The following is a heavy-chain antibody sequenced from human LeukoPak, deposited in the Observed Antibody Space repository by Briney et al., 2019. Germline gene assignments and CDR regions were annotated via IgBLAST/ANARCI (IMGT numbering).Heavy chain of an antibody. D-gene: IGHD2-2*02. Sequence: SETLSLTCTVSGGSISSYYWTWIRQPPRKGLQWIGYIYYSGSTNYNPSLKSRVSISVDTSKNQFSLKLSSVTAEDTAFYYCARLSPDCSSTSCYTYYYYMDVWGRGTTVTVSS. CDR3: ARLSPDCSSTSCYTYYYYMDV. J-gene: IGHJ6*03. CDR1: GGSISSYY. CDR2: IYYSGST. V-gene: IGHV4-59*01.